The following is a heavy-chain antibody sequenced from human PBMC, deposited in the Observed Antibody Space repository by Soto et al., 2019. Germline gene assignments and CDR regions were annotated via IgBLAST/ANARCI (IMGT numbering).Heavy chain of an antibody. CDR1: GVSISSYY. D-gene: IGHD6-13*01. J-gene: IGHJ4*02. CDR3: ARAGSTWRYFFDY. Sequence: SETLSLTCTVSGVSISSYYWTWIRQPPGKGLEWVGYVYYSGTTYYSPSLQSRVTISVDTSKNQFSLKVKSVTAADTAIYYCARAGSTWRYFFDYWGQGSLVTVSS. CDR2: VYYSGTT. V-gene: IGHV4-59*01.